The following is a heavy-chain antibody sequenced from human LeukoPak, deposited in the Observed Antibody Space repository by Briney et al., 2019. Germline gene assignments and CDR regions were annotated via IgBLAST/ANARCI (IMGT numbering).Heavy chain of an antibody. J-gene: IGHJ4*02. D-gene: IGHD3-22*01. V-gene: IGHV1-2*02. CDR2: INPKSGGT. CDR3: ARGHYYDSSGYPHYFDY. CDR1: GYTFTGYY. Sequence: ASVKVSCKASGYTFTGYYMHWVRQAPGQGLEWLGWINPKSGGTNYAQKFQGRVTMTRDTSISTTYMELSRLRSDDTAVYYCARGHYYDSSGYPHYFDYWGQGTLVTISS.